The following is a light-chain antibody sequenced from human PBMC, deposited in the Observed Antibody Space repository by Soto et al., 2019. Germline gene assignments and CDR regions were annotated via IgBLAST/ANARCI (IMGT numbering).Light chain of an antibody. Sequence: DNVLTQSPGTLSLSPGERATLSCRASQSVSSSYLAWYQQKPGQAPRLLIYGASNRATGIPDRFSGSGSGTDFTLTISRLEPEDFAVYYCQQYGNSRAFGQGTKVE. J-gene: IGKJ1*01. V-gene: IGKV3-20*01. CDR1: QSVSSSY. CDR3: QQYGNSRA. CDR2: GAS.